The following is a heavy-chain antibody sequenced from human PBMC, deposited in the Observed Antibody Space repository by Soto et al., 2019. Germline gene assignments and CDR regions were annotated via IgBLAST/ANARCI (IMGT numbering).Heavy chain of an antibody. J-gene: IGHJ6*02. CDR1: GGSISSSSYY. Sequence: SETLSLTCIVSGGSISSSSYYWGWIRQPPGKGLEWIGSIYYSGSTYYNPSLKSRVSISVDTSKNQFSLKLSSVTAADTAVYYCARRSGVTGNDTDVWGQGTTVTVSS. CDR3: ARRSGVTGNDTDV. V-gene: IGHV4-39*01. D-gene: IGHD2-21*02. CDR2: IYYSGST.